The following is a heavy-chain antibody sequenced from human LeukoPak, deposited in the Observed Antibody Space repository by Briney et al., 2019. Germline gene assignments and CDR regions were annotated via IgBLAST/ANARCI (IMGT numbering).Heavy chain of an antibody. J-gene: IGHJ5*02. CDR2: IIPIFGTA. V-gene: IGHV1-69*13. CDR3: ARDPTVYDSSGYQS. D-gene: IGHD3-22*01. Sequence: AASAKVSCKASGGTFSSYAISWVRQAPGQGLEWMGGIIPIFGTANYAQKFQGRVTITADESTSTAYMELSSLRSEDTAVYYCARDPTVYDSSGYQSWGQGTLVTVSS. CDR1: GGTFSSYA.